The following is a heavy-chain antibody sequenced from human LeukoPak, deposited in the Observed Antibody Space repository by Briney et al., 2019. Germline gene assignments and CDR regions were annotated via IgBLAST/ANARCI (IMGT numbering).Heavy chain of an antibody. Sequence: GGSLRLSCEASGFNFGNYAIHWVRQVPGEGLEWVAIITHNGGTQYYADSVKGRFTISRDNSQSTVFLQMNSLRPEDTAVYYCARDAQSGAFSDFDYWGQGTLVTVSS. CDR1: GFNFGNYA. CDR2: ITHNGGTQ. J-gene: IGHJ4*02. CDR3: ARDAQSGAFSDFDY. D-gene: IGHD1-26*01. V-gene: IGHV3-30-3*01.